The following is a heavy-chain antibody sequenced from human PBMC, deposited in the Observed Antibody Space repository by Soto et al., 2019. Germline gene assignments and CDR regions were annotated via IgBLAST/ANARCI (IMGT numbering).Heavy chain of an antibody. CDR3: ARKWDHFSYGSGSYYPFDY. CDR2: ISSTGDYI. D-gene: IGHD3-10*01. V-gene: IGHV3-21*04. J-gene: IGHJ4*02. Sequence: GGSLRLSCAASGFIFSSHNMSWVRQAPGKGLEWVSVISSTGDYINYADSVKGRFTISRDNAKNALYLQMISPRAEDTAVYYCARKWDHFSYGSGSYYPFDYWGQGTLVTVSS. CDR1: GFIFSSHN.